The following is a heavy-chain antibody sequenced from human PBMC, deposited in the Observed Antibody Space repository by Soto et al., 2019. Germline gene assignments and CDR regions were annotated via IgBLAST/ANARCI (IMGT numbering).Heavy chain of an antibody. CDR3: ARSYSGTFYGYDI. Sequence: SETLSLTCTVSGGSVSSFHWSWIRQSPGKGLEWIGYVSYTGNTKYNPALKRRVTISVDTSKKQFSLKLSSVSAADTGLYYCARSYSGTFYGYDIWGQGILVTV. J-gene: IGHJ4*02. CDR1: GGSVSSFH. CDR2: VSYTGNT. D-gene: IGHD1-26*01. V-gene: IGHV4-59*02.